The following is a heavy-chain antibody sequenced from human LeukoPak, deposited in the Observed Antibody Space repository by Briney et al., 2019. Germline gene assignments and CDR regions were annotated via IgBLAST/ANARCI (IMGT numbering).Heavy chain of an antibody. CDR1: GGSFSGYY. V-gene: IGHV4-34*01. J-gene: IGHJ4*02. D-gene: IGHD3-22*01. CDR2: INHSGST. CDR3: ASDYYDSSGLYYFDY. Sequence: SETLSLTCAVYGGSFSGYYWSWIRQPPGKGLEWIGEINHSGSTNYNPSLKSRVTISVDTSKNQFSLKLSSVTAADTAVYYCASDYYDSSGLYYFDYWGQGTLVTVSS.